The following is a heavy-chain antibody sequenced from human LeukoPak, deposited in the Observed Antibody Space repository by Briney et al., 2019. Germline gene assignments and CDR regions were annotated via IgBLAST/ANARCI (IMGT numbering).Heavy chain of an antibody. D-gene: IGHD7-27*01. CDR3: ATSLGPFDY. CDR1: GFSFGSYA. J-gene: IGHJ4*02. Sequence: GGSLRLSCAASGFSFGSYAMSWVRQAPGKGLEWVSAISGSGGSTYYADSVKGRFTISRDNSKNTLYLQMNSPRAEDTAVYYCATSLGPFDYWGQGTLVTLSS. V-gene: IGHV3-23*01. CDR2: ISGSGGST.